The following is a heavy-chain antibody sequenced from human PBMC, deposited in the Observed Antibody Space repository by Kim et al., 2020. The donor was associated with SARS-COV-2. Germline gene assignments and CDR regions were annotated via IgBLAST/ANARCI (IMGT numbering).Heavy chain of an antibody. CDR3: AKEGMVNYGMDD. CDR1: GFTFSSYA. CDR2: MSGSGGST. Sequence: GGSLRLSCAASGFTFSSYAMSWVRQAPGKGLEWVSGMSGSGGSTYYADSVKGRFTISRDNSNNTLYLQMNSLRAEDTAVYYCAKEGMVNYGMDDWGQGTTVTVSS. V-gene: IGHV3-23*01. D-gene: IGHD3-3*01. J-gene: IGHJ6*02.